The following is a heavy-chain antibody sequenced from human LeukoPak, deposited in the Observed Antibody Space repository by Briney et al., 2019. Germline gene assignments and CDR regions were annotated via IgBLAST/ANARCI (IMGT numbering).Heavy chain of an antibody. Sequence: PGGSLRLSCAGSGFTFSSYWMHWVRQAPGKGLVWVSRINSDGSDTNYADSVKGRFTISRDNAKNTLYLQMNSLRAEDTAVYYCALLAAADSESWGQGTLVTVSS. CDR1: GFTFSSYW. CDR3: ALLAAADSES. J-gene: IGHJ5*02. V-gene: IGHV3-74*01. CDR2: INSDGSDT. D-gene: IGHD6-13*01.